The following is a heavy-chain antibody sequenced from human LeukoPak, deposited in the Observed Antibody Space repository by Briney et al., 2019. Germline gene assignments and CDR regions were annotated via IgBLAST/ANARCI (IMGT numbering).Heavy chain of an antibody. J-gene: IGHJ4*02. Sequence: GGSLRLSCAASGFTFSSYAMHWVRQAPGKGLEWVAVISHDGTVTHYADSVKGRFTISRDSSTNTLYLQMDSLRTEDTAVYYCAKEGSQYASSWFDYWGQGTLVTVSS. V-gene: IGHV3-30*01. D-gene: IGHD6-13*01. CDR3: AKEGSQYASSWFDY. CDR2: ISHDGTVT. CDR1: GFTFSSYA.